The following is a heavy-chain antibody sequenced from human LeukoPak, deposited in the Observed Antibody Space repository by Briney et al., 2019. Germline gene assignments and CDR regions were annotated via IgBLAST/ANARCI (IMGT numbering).Heavy chain of an antibody. CDR1: GGSIRTYY. Sequence: SETLSLTCTVSGGSIRTYYWSWIRQPPGKGLEWIGSIYYGGSTYYNPSLKSRVTISVDTSKNQFSLKVSSVTAADTAVYYCASLRHTGYSSSWSAPFDYWGQGTLVTVSS. D-gene: IGHD6-13*01. CDR3: ASLRHTGYSSSWSAPFDY. CDR2: IYYGGST. J-gene: IGHJ4*02. V-gene: IGHV4-39*01.